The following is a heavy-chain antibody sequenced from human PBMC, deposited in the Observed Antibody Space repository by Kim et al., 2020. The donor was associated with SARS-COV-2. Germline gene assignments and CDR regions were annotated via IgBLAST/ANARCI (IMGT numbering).Heavy chain of an antibody. J-gene: IGHJ6*02. Sequence: SETLSLTCTVSGGSISSSSYYWGWIRQPPGKGLEWIGSIYYSGSTYYNPSLKSRVTISVDTSKNQFSLKLSSVTAADTAVYYCANNIAAAATSYYYGMDVWGQGTTVTVSS. D-gene: IGHD6-13*01. CDR1: GGSISSSSYY. V-gene: IGHV4-39*01. CDR2: IYYSGST. CDR3: ANNIAAAATSYYYGMDV.